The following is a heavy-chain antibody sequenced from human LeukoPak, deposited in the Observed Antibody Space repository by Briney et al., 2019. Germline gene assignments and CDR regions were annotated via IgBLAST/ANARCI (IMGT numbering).Heavy chain of an antibody. CDR3: AKDRGYYDSALTDAFDI. D-gene: IGHD3-22*01. V-gene: IGHV3-23*01. J-gene: IGHJ3*02. CDR2: LSGSGSST. Sequence: PGGSLRLSCAASGFIFNKHAMSWVRQAPGKGLEWVSGLSGSGSSTDYADSVKGRFTISRDNSKNTLYLQMNSLRAEDTAVYYCAKDRGYYDSALTDAFDIWGQGTMVTVSS. CDR1: GFIFNKHA.